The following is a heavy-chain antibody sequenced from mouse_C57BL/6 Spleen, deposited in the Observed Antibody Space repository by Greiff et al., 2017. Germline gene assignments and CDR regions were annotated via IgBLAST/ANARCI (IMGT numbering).Heavy chain of an antibody. CDR2: ISDGGSYT. CDR3: ARLLSYDFDY. D-gene: IGHD2-14*01. Sequence: EVQRVESGGGLVKPGGSLKLSCAASGFTFSSYAMSWVRQTPEQRLECVATISDGGSYTYYPDNVKGRFTISRDHDKNNLYLQMSHLTFENTAMYYCARLLSYDFDYWGQGTSLTVSS. J-gene: IGHJ2*02. V-gene: IGHV5-4*01. CDR1: GFTFSSYA.